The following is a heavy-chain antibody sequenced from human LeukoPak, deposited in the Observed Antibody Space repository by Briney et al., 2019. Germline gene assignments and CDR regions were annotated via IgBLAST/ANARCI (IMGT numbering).Heavy chain of an antibody. CDR1: GFTSSHYG. Sequence: GGSPTLPCGASGFTSSHYGMHWVRQAPGKGLEWVAVVWDNGINKFYADSVKGRFTISRDNSKHTVSLHMNSLRAEDTAVYYCVKEPAPYSLGDAWGKGTTVTVSS. J-gene: IGHJ6*04. V-gene: IGHV3-33*06. CDR2: VWDNGINK. D-gene: IGHD5-18*01. CDR3: VKEPAPYSLGDA.